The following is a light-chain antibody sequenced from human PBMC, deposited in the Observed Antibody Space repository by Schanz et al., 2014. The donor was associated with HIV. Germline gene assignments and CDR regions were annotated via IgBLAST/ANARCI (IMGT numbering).Light chain of an antibody. CDR2: GAS. CDR1: QTVSTY. CDR3: QQYGRTPYT. J-gene: IGKJ2*01. V-gene: IGKV3-20*01. Sequence: EIVLTQFPGTLSLSPGQRATLSCRASQTVSTYLAWYQQKPGQAPRLLIYGASSRATGIPDRFSGSGSGTDFTLTINGLEPEDFAVYYCQQYGRTPYTFGQGTKLEIK.